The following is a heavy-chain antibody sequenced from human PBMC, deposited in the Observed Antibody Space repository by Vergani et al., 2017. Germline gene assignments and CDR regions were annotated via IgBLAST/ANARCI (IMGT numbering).Heavy chain of an antibody. V-gene: IGHV4-34*01. CDR2: INHSGST. J-gene: IGHJ6*02. CDR3: ARDGGSSWYSNPYYYYYGMDV. Sequence: QVQLQQWGAGLLKPSETLSLTCAVYGGSFSGYYWSWIRQPPGKGLEWIGEINHSGSTNYNPSLKSRVTISVDTSKNQFSLKLSSVTAADTAVYDCARDGGSSWYSNPYYYYYGMDVWGQGTTVTVSS. CDR1: GGSFSGYY. D-gene: IGHD6-13*01.